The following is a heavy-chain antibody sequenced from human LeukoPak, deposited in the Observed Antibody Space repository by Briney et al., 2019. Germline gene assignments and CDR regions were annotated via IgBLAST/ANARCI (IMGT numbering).Heavy chain of an antibody. Sequence: GGSLRRSCAASGFTFSSYSMNWVRQAPGKGLEGVSSISGYDGTTDYADSVKGRFTISRDSSKNTLYLQMNRLRADDTAVYYCAKRESCSGTSCYSFDYWGQGTLVTVSS. CDR2: ISGYDGTT. V-gene: IGHV3-23*01. CDR1: GFTFSSYS. D-gene: IGHD2-2*01. J-gene: IGHJ4*02. CDR3: AKRESCSGTSCYSFDY.